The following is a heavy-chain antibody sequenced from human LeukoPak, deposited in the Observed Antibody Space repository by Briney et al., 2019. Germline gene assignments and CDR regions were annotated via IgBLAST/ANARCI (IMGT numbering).Heavy chain of an antibody. V-gene: IGHV4-34*01. CDR3: ARAPLRSSPRGSGFDY. CDR2: INHSGST. J-gene: IGHJ4*02. Sequence: SETLSLTCAVYGGSFSGYYWSWIRQPPGKGLEWIGEINHSGSTNYNPSLKSRVTISVDTSKNQFSLKLSSVTAADTAVYYCARAPLRSSPRGSGFDYWGQGTLVTVSS. CDR1: GGSFSGYY. D-gene: IGHD6-13*01.